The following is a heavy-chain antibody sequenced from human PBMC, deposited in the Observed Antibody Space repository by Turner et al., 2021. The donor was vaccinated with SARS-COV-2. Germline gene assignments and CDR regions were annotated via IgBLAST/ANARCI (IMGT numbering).Heavy chain of an antibody. J-gene: IGHJ4*02. Sequence: EVQLVESGGGLVQPGGSLRLSCAASGFTFSSYEMNWVRQAPGKGLEWVSYISSSGSTIYYADSVKGRFTISRDNAKNSLYLQMNSLRAEDTATFYCAKDWSGSYFYFDYWGQGTLVTVSS. CDR3: AKDWSGSYFYFDY. CDR1: GFTFSSYE. D-gene: IGHD1-26*01. CDR2: ISSSGSTI. V-gene: IGHV3-48*03.